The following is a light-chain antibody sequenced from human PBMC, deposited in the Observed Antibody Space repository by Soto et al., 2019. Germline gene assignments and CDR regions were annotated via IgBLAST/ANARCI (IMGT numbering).Light chain of an antibody. V-gene: IGLV2-8*01. CDR2: EVS. CDR1: SSDVGGYNY. J-gene: IGLJ1*01. CDR3: SSYAGSNYV. Sequence: QSVLTQPPSASGSPGQPVTISCTGTSSDVGGYNYVSWYQQHPGKAPKLMIYEVSKRPSGVPDRFSGSKSGNTASLTVSGLQAEDEADYYCSSYAGSNYVFGTGTKLTVL.